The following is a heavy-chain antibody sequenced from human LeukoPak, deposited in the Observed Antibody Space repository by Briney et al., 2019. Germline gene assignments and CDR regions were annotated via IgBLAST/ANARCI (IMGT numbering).Heavy chain of an antibody. Sequence: GGSLRLSCAASGFTFDDYAMHWVRQAPGKGLEWVSLISGDGGSTYYADSVKGRFTISRDNSKNTLYLQMNSLRAEDTAVYYCAKDSEPEDGDYGYDYWGQGTLVTVSS. D-gene: IGHD4-17*01. CDR1: GFTFDDYA. J-gene: IGHJ4*02. CDR2: ISGDGGST. CDR3: AKDSEPEDGDYGYDY. V-gene: IGHV3-43*02.